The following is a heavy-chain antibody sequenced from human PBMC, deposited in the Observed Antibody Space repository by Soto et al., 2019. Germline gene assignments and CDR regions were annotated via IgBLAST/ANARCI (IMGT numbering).Heavy chain of an antibody. V-gene: IGHV1-69*01. J-gene: IGHJ3*02. CDR2: IIPIFGTA. Sequence: QVQLVQSGAEVKKPGSSVKVSCKASGGTFSSYAISWVRQAPGQGLEWMGGIIPIFGTANYAQKFQGRVTITADESTSTAYMELSSLRSEDTAVYYCAREQWGGDCYTHDAFDIWGQGTMVTVSS. CDR3: AREQWGGDCYTHDAFDI. D-gene: IGHD2-21*02. CDR1: GGTFSSYA.